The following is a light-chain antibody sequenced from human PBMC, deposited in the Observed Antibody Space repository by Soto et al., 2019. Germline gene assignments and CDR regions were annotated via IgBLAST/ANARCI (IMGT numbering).Light chain of an antibody. CDR1: RSDVGDYNY. Sequence: SALPPPASPSGSPGQSIPIPRPVTRSDVGDYNYVSWYQKHPGKAPKLMIYEVTNRPSGVSNRFSGSKSGNTASLTISGLQAEDEADYYCSSITSTSTYVFGAGTKVTVL. CDR3: SSITSTSTYV. CDR2: EVT. J-gene: IGLJ1*01. V-gene: IGLV2-14*01.